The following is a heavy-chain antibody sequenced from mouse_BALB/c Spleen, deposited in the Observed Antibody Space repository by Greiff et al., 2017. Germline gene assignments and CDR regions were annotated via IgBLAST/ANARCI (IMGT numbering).Heavy chain of an antibody. D-gene: IGHD2-4*01. CDR2: ISYSGST. Sequence: EVKLVESGPSLVKPSQTLSLTCSVTGDSITSGYWNWIRKFPGNKLEYMGYISYSGSTYYNPSLKSRISITRDTSKNQYYLQLNSVTTEDTATYYCARVMDMITTGYAMDYWGQGTSVTVSS. V-gene: IGHV3-8*02. CDR1: GDSITSGY. J-gene: IGHJ4*01. CDR3: ARVMDMITTGYAMDY.